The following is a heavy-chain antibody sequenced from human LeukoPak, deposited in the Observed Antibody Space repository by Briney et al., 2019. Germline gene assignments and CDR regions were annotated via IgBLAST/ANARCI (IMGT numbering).Heavy chain of an antibody. J-gene: IGHJ4*02. CDR1: GGTFSSYA. V-gene: IGHV1-69*04. CDR3: ARAKPPVWPFDY. CDR2: IIPILGIA. Sequence: SVKVSCTASGGTFSSYAISWVRQAPGQGLEWMGRIIPILGIANYAQKFQGRVTITADKSTSTAYMELSSLRSEDTAGYYCARAKPPVWPFDYWGQGTLVTVSS. D-gene: IGHD3-16*01.